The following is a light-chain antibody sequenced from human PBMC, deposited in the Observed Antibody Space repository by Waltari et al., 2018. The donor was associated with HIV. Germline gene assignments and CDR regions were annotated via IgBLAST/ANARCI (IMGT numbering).Light chain of an antibody. CDR1: QGISNY. Sequence: DIQMTQSPSSLSASVGDRVTITCRASQGISNYLAWYQQRPGKVPKLLIYAASTLQSGVPSRFSGSGSGTDCTLTISSLQPEDVATYDSQKYNSPVTFGGGTKVEIK. V-gene: IGKV1-27*01. J-gene: IGKJ4*01. CDR2: AAS. CDR3: QKYNSPVT.